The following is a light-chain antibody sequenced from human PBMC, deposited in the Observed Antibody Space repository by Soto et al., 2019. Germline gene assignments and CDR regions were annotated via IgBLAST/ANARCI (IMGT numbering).Light chain of an antibody. CDR3: SSYTSSNTLVV. CDR1: SSDVGGFNY. V-gene: IGLV2-14*01. J-gene: IGLJ2*01. CDR2: DVS. Sequence: QSALTQPASVSGSPGQSITISCTGTSSDVGGFNYVSWYQQHPGKAPKLMISDVSNRPSGVSNRFSGSKSGNTASLTISGLKAEDEADYYCSSYTSSNTLVVFGGGTKLTVL.